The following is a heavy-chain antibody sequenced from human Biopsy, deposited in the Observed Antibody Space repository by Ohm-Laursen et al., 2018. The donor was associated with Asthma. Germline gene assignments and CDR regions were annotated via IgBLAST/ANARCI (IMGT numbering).Heavy chain of an antibody. CDR1: GLSSSGYY. D-gene: IGHD3-3*01. CDR2: SDHRGNT. CDR3: ARGPEWSGLDI. Sequence: SDTLSLTCSMYGLSSSGYYWTWIRQPPGKGLEWIGESDHRGNTNTNPTLKSRVTISKDKSANEFSLKMRSVTAADTAIYYCARGPEWSGLDIWGQGTTVTVSS. J-gene: IGHJ6*02. V-gene: IGHV4-34*01.